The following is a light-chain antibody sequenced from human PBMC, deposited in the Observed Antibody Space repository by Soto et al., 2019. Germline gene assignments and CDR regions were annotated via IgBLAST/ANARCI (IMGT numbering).Light chain of an antibody. Sequence: IVMTQSPGTLSLSPWERATLSCRASQSVSIYLAWYQQKPGQAPRLLIYGASSRATGIPDRFSGSGSGTDFTLTISRLEPEDFAVYYCQQYGSSPITFGQGTRLEI. CDR2: GAS. CDR3: QQYGSSPIT. J-gene: IGKJ5*01. CDR1: QSVSIY. V-gene: IGKV3-20*01.